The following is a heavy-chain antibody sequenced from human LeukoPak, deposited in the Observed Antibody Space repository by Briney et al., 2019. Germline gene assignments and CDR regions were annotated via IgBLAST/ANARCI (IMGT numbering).Heavy chain of an antibody. V-gene: IGHV1-69*04. CDR1: GGTFSRYA. CDR2: IIPILDTT. CDR3: ARQDIVVVPAAGDYYYYGMDV. D-gene: IGHD2-2*01. Sequence: ASVKVSCKASGGTFSRYAISWVRQAPGQGPEWMGRIIPILDTTNYAQKFQGRVTITADKSTSTAYIELRSLKSEDTAVYYCARQDIVVVPAAGDYYYYGMDVWGQGTTVTVSS. J-gene: IGHJ6*02.